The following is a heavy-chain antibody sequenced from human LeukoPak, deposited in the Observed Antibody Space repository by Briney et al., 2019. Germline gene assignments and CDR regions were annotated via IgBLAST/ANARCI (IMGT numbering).Heavy chain of an antibody. V-gene: IGHV3-30*18. CDR1: GFTLSAYA. Sequence: GGSLRLSCAASGFTLSAYAMHWVRQAPGKGLEWVALISYDGSNKYYADFVKGRFTISRDSSKNALYLQVNSLRAEDTAVYYCAKEGLGSSWYPNYFDYWGQGTLVTVSS. CDR3: AKEGLGSSWYPNYFDY. J-gene: IGHJ4*02. CDR2: ISYDGSNK. D-gene: IGHD6-13*01.